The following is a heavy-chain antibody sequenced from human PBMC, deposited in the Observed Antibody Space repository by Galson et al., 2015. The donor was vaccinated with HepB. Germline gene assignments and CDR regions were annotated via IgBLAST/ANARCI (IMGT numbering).Heavy chain of an antibody. CDR3: TRGRAPDYYDSSEYYFDY. CDR1: GFTFGDYA. D-gene: IGHD3-22*01. J-gene: IGHJ4*02. CDR2: IRSKTYGGTT. V-gene: IGHV3-49*03. Sequence: SLRLSCAASGFTFGDYAMSWFRQVPGKGLEWVGFIRSKTYGGTTEYAASVKGRFTISRDDSKSIAYLQMNSLKTEDTAVYFCTRGRAPDYYDSSEYYFDYWGQGTLVTVSS.